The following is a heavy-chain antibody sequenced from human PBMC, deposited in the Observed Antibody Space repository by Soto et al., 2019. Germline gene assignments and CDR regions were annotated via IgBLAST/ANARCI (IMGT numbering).Heavy chain of an antibody. V-gene: IGHV1-69*06. CDR3: ARSGMVRGGGFLTNWFDP. D-gene: IGHD3-10*01. CDR1: GGTFSSYA. CDR2: IIPIFGTA. Sequence: SVKVACKASGGTFSSYAISWVRQAPGQGLEWMGGIIPIFGTANYAQKFQGRVTITADKSTSTAYMELSSLRSEDTAVYYCARSGMVRGGGFLTNWFDPWGQGTLVTASS. J-gene: IGHJ5*02.